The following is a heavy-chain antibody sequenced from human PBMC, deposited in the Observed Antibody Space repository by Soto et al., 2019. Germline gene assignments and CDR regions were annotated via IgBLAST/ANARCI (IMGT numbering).Heavy chain of an antibody. D-gene: IGHD2-15*01. CDR1: GFIFSTYS. J-gene: IGHJ4*02. CDR3: VRILNDNGWGSGYVDY. V-gene: IGHV3-21*02. CDR2: ITPTTGYI. Sequence: EVQLVESGGGLVKPGGSLRLSCVASGFIFSTYSMNWVRQGPGKGLEWVSSITPTTGYINYADSVKGRFTISRDNAKNSLYLETSGLRAEDTAVYFCVRILNDNGWGSGYVDYWGQGTLVTVSS.